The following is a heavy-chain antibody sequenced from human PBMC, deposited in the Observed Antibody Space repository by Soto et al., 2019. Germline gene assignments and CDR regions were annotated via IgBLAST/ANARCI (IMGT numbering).Heavy chain of an antibody. Sequence: QVQLVESGGGVVQPGRSLRLSCAASGFTFSSYGMHWVRQAPGKGLEWVAVIWYDGSNKYYADSVKGRFTISRDNSKNTLYLQRNSLRAEDTAVYYCARERGYCSSTSCYSGWFDYWGQGTLVTVSS. CDR3: ARERGYCSSTSCYSGWFDY. CDR1: GFTFSSYG. V-gene: IGHV3-33*01. J-gene: IGHJ4*02. D-gene: IGHD2-2*01. CDR2: IWYDGSNK.